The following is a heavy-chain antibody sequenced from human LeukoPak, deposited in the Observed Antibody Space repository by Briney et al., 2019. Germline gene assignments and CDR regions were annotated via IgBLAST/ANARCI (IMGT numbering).Heavy chain of an antibody. CDR3: ARGSNYDYVWGSYRSFDY. D-gene: IGHD3-16*02. CDR1: GGSISSYY. J-gene: IGHJ4*02. V-gene: IGHV4-59*01. Sequence: SETLSLTCTVSGGSISSYYWSWIRQPPGEGLEWIGYIYYSGSTNYNPSLKSRVTISVDTSKNQFSLKLSSVTAADTAVYYCARGSNYDYVWGSYRSFDYWGQGTLVTVSS. CDR2: IYYSGST.